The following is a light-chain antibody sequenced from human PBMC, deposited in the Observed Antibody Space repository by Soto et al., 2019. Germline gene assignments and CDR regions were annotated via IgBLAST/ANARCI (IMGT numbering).Light chain of an antibody. V-gene: IGKV1-5*03. CDR3: QQYVRFPYT. CDR1: QSISNW. CDR2: KAS. Sequence: DIQMTQSTSTLSASVGDTVTITCRASQSISNWLAWYQQKPGQAPKLLIHKASTLESEVPSSFSGSGSGTDFTLTIRSLQFDAYAAFNCQQYVRFPYTCGKGTKLQIK. J-gene: IGKJ2*01.